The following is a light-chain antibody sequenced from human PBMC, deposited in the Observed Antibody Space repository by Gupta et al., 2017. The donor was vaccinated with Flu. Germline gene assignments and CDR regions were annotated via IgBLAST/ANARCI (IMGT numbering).Light chain of an antibody. CDR1: QDISDY. J-gene: IGKJ2*01. CDR3: QQFHNFPYT. CDR2: DAS. Sequence: PSSLSASVGDRVTISCQASQDISDYLNWYQQKPGKAPTLLIYDASNLETGVPSRFSGSGSGTDFTFTISSLQPEDFATYYCQQFHNFPYTFGQGTKLEIK. V-gene: IGKV1-33*01.